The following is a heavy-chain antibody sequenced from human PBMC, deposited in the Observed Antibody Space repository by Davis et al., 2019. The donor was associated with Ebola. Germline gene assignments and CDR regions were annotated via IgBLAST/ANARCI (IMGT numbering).Heavy chain of an antibody. CDR1: GGSISSGGYY. CDR3: ARDFGCSSTSCSRNWFDP. CDR2: IYYSGST. J-gene: IGHJ5*02. Sequence: PSETLSLTCTVSGGSISSGGYYWSWIRQHPGKGLEWIGYIYYSGSTYYNPSLKSRVTISVDTSKNQFSLKLSSVTAADTAVYYCARDFGCSSTSCSRNWFDPWGQGTLVTVSS. V-gene: IGHV4-31*03. D-gene: IGHD2-2*01.